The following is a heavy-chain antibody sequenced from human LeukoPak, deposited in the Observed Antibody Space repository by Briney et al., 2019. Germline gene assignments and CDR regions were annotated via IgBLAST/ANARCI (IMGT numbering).Heavy chain of an antibody. D-gene: IGHD3-10*01. CDR2: ISLRADST. V-gene: IGHV3-23*01. Sequence: GGSLRLCCAASGFIFSSYAMTWVRQATGKGLEWVSTISLRADSTFYADSVKGRFAISRDNSKNTLFLQMNGLRAEDTAVYYCAKDLLLWFGELLGGYFDYWGQGTLVTVSS. CDR1: GFIFSSYA. J-gene: IGHJ4*02. CDR3: AKDLLLWFGELLGGYFDY.